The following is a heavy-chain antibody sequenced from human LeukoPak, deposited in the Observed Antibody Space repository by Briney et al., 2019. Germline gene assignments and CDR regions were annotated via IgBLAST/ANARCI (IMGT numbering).Heavy chain of an antibody. CDR2: SNDSGGT. D-gene: IGHD3-22*01. CDR3: ARDRWTYYYDATEGTINPYYFDS. Sequence: SETLSLTCAVYGGTFSGYYWSWIRQPPGKRLEWVGESNDSGGTNYNPSLKSRVTISADKSKNQVSLKLSSVTAADTAVYYCARDRWTYYYDATEGTINPYYFDSWGQGTLVTVSS. J-gene: IGHJ4*02. V-gene: IGHV4-34*01. CDR1: GGTFSGYY.